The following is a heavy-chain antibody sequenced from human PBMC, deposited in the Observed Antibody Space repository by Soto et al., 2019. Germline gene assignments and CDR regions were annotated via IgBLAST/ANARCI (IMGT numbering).Heavy chain of an antibody. V-gene: IGHV2-5*02. CDR3: AHRLPGDKFDY. J-gene: IGHJ4*02. Sequence: QITLKESGPTLVKPTQTLTLTCTFSGFSLSTSGVGVGWIRQPPGKALEWLALIYWDDDKRYSPSLKSRLTITTHTSKNQLALTMTNMDPLDTATHYCAHRLPGDKFDYWGQGTLVTVSS. CDR2: IYWDDDK. D-gene: IGHD2-21*02. CDR1: GFSLSTSGVG.